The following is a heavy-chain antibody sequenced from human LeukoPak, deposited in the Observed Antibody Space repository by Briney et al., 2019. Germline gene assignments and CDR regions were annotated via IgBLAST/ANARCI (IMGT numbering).Heavy chain of an antibody. CDR3: ARGSGSYYTDAFDI. CDR1: GFTFSTYF. Sequence: GGSLRLSCAASGFTFSTYFMHWVRQAPGKGLEWISSSSSAIYYADSVKGRFTISRDNAKNSLYLQMNSLRAEDTAVYYCARGSGSYYTDAFDIWGQGTMVTVSS. CDR2: SSSSSAI. J-gene: IGHJ3*02. V-gene: IGHV3-48*04. D-gene: IGHD3-10*01.